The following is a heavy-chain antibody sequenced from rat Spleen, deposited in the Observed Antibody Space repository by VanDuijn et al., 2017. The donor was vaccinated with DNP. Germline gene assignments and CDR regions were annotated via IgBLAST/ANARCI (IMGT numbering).Heavy chain of an antibody. CDR3: ARGGRSYFDY. V-gene: IGHV5-31*01. CDR2: ITTSGDST. D-gene: IGHD1-11*01. Sequence: EVQLVESGGGLVQPGRSLKLSCAASGFTFNNYWMTWIRQVPGKGLEWVASITTSGDSTYSPDSVKGRFTISRDNAKNTLYLQMNSLRSEDTATYYCARGGRSYFDYWGQGVMVTVSS. J-gene: IGHJ2*01. CDR1: GFTFNNYW.